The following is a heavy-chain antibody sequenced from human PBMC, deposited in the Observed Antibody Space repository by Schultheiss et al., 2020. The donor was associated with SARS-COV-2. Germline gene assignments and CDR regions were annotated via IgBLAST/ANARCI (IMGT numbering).Heavy chain of an antibody. CDR1: GFTFSSYA. CDR2: ISGSGGST. D-gene: IGHD3-10*01. J-gene: IGHJ4*02. CDR3: ARESSYYGSGSIDY. V-gene: IGHV3-23*01. Sequence: GGSLRLSCAASGFTFSSYAMHWVRQAPGKGLEWVSAISGSGGSTYYADSVKGRFTISRDNSKNTLYLQMNSLRADDTAVYYCARESSYYGSGSIDYWGQGTLVTVSS.